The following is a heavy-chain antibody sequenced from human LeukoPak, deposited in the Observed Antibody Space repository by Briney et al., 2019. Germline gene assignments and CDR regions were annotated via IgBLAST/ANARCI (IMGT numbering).Heavy chain of an antibody. Sequence: SVKVSCKASGFTFTSSAMQWVRQARGQRLEWIGWIAVGSGNTNYAQKYQERVTITRDMSTSTAYMELSSLRSEDTAVYYCAADPRTAGEGYYYYGMDVWGQGTTVTVSS. CDR1: GFTFTSSA. V-gene: IGHV1-58*02. CDR3: AADPRTAGEGYYYYGMDV. D-gene: IGHD6-13*01. J-gene: IGHJ6*02. CDR2: IAVGSGNT.